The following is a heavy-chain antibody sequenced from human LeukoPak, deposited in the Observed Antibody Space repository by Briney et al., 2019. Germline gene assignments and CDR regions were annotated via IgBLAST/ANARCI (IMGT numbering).Heavy chain of an antibody. CDR3: ARGGDGYNLDYYYYMDV. CDR1: GGTFSSYA. CDR2: IIPMFGTA. J-gene: IGHJ6*03. V-gene: IGHV1-69*06. Sequence: SVKVSCKASGGTFSSYAIRWVRQAPGQGLEWMGGIIPMFGTADYAQRLQGRVTITADKSTSTAYMELSSLRSEDTAVYYCARGGDGYNLDYYYYMDVWGKGTTVTVSS. D-gene: IGHD5-24*01.